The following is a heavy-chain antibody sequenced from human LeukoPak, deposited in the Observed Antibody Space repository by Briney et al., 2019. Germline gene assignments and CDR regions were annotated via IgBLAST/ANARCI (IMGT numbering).Heavy chain of an antibody. Sequence: SETLSLTCAVYGGSFSGYYWSWIRQPPGKGLEWIGEINHSGSTNYNPSLKSRVTISVDTSKNQFSLKLSSMTAADTAVYYCAGGHPFCSSTSCSDYWGQGTLVTVSS. CDR3: AGGHPFCSSTSCSDY. V-gene: IGHV4-34*01. D-gene: IGHD2-2*01. CDR2: INHSGST. CDR1: GGSFSGYY. J-gene: IGHJ4*02.